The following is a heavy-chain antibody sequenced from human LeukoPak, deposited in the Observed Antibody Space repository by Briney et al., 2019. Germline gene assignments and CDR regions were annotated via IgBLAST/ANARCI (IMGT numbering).Heavy chain of an antibody. Sequence: ASVKVSCKASGYTFTSYGISWVRQAPGQRLEWMGWISTYNGNTNYAQKLQGRVTMTTDTSTSTAYMELRSLRSDDTAVYYCARDLHRVVVRGVPHYYYYMDVWGKGTTVTISS. J-gene: IGHJ6*03. D-gene: IGHD3-10*01. CDR3: ARDLHRVVVRGVPHYYYYMDV. CDR1: GYTFTSYG. CDR2: ISTYNGNT. V-gene: IGHV1-18*01.